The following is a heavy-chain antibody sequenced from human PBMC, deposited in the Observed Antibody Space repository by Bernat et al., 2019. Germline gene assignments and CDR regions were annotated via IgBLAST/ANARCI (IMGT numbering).Heavy chain of an antibody. V-gene: IGHV3-33*01. CDR1: GFTFSSYG. CDR3: ARDPGYRSSWYWFDY. J-gene: IGHJ4*02. Sequence: QVQLVESGGGVVQPGRSLRLSCAASGFTFSSYGMHWVRQAPVKGLEWVAGIWYDGSNKYYADSVKGRFTISRDNSKNTLYLQMNSLRAEDTAVYYCARDPGYRSSWYWFDYWGQGTLVTVSS. CDR2: IWYDGSNK. D-gene: IGHD6-13*01.